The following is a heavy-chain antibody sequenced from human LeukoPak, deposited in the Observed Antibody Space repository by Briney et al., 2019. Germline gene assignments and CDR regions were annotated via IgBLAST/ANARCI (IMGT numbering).Heavy chain of an antibody. CDR2: INHSGST. V-gene: IGHV4-34*01. Sequence: PSETLSLTCAVYGGSFSGYYWSWIRQPPGKGLEWIGEINHSGSTSYNPSLKSRVTISVDTSKNQFSLKLSSVTAADTAVYYCARGHYDSSGYFVYYFDYWGQGTLVTVSS. D-gene: IGHD3-22*01. CDR3: ARGHYDSSGYFVYYFDY. J-gene: IGHJ4*02. CDR1: GGSFSGYY.